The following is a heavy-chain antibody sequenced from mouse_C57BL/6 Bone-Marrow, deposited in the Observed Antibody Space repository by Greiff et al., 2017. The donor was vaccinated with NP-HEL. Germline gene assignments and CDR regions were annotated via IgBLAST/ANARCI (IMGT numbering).Heavy chain of an antibody. CDR2: IDPSDSET. CDR1: GYTFTSYW. Sequence: VQLQQPGAELVRPGSSVKLSCKASGYTFTSYWMHWVKQRPIQGLEWIGNIDPSDSETHYNQKFKDKATLTVDKSSSTAYMQLSSLTSEDSAVYYCARLYYYGSEYFDVWGTGTTVTASS. D-gene: IGHD1-1*01. V-gene: IGHV1-52*01. CDR3: ARLYYYGSEYFDV. J-gene: IGHJ1*03.